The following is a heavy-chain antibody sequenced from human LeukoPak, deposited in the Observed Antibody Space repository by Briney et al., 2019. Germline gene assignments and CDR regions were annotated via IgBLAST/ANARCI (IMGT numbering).Heavy chain of an antibody. D-gene: IGHD3-22*01. CDR2: IYYSGST. CDR3: ASYYYDSSGYLGSFFDY. V-gene: IGHV4-31*03. CDR1: GGSISSGGYY. J-gene: IGHJ4*02. Sequence: SQTLSLTCTVSGGSISSGGYYWSWIRQHPGKGLEWIGYIYYSGSTYYNPSLKSRVTISVDTSKNQFSLKLSSVTAADTAVYYCASYYYDSSGYLGSFFDYWGQGTLVTVSP.